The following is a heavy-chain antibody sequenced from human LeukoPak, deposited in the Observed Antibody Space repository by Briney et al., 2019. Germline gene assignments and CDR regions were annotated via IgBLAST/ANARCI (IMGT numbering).Heavy chain of an antibody. V-gene: IGHV3-21*01. CDR3: ARGPVMVRGVRSDY. CDR2: ISSSSSYI. J-gene: IGHJ4*02. D-gene: IGHD3-10*01. CDR1: GFTFSSYS. Sequence: GGSLRLSCAASGFTFSSYSMNWVRQAPGKGLEWVSSISSSSSYIYYADSVKGRFTISRDNAKNSLYLQMNSLRAEDTAVYYCARGPVMVRGVRSDYWGQGTLVTVSS.